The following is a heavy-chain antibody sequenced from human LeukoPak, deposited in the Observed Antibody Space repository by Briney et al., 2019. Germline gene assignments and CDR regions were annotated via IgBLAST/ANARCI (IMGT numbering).Heavy chain of an antibody. CDR1: GFTFSSYS. V-gene: IGHV3-21*05. CDR2: ISSSSSYI. Sequence: GGSLRLSCAASGFTFSSYSMNWVRQAPGKGLEWVSYISSSSSYIYYADSVKGRFTISRDNAKNSLYLQMNSLRAEDTAVYYCAREFSSSWCFDYWGQGTLVTVSS. J-gene: IGHJ4*02. D-gene: IGHD6-13*01. CDR3: AREFSSSWCFDY.